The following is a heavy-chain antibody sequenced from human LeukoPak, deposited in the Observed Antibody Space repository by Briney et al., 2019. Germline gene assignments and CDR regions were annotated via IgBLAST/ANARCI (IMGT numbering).Heavy chain of an antibody. J-gene: IGHJ4*02. CDR1: GFIVSDNY. CDR2: LYSGGTS. CDR3: ARIPITIFRMGDDY. V-gene: IGHV3-53*01. Sequence: PGGSLRLSCAASGFIVSDNYMSWVRQAPGKGLEWVSVLYSGGTSYYADSVKGRFTISRDNSKNTLYLQMNSLRVEDTAVYYCARIPITIFRMGDDYWGQGTLVTVSS. D-gene: IGHD3-9*01.